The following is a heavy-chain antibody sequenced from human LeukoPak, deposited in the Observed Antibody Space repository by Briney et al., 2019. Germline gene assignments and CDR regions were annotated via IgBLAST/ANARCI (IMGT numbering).Heavy chain of an antibody. CDR1: GFTFDDYA. J-gene: IGHJ4*02. CDR2: IKSKTDGGTT. Sequence: GGSLRLSCAASGFTFDDYAMHWVRQAPGKGLEWVGRIKSKTDGGTTDYAAPVKGRFTISRDDSKNTLYLQMNSLKTEDTAVYYCTTLEWGLLDYWGQGTLVTVSS. D-gene: IGHD1-26*01. V-gene: IGHV3-15*01. CDR3: TTLEWGLLDY.